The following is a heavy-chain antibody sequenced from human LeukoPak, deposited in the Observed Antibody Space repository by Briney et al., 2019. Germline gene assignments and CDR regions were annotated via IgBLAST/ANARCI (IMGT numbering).Heavy chain of an antibody. CDR2: IIPILGIA. CDR3: VRDKLYYDSSGYHT. V-gene: IGHV1-69*04. CDR1: GGTFSGYA. J-gene: IGHJ3*02. D-gene: IGHD3-22*01. Sequence: SVKVSCKASGGTFSGYAISWVRQAPGQGLEWMGRIIPILGIANYAQNFQGRFTITADKSTRTAYMELRSLRSEDTAVYYCVRDKLYYDSSGYHTWGQGTMVNVSS.